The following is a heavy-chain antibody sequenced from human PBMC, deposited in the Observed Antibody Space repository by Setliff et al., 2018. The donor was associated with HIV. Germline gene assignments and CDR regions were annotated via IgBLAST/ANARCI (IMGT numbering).Heavy chain of an antibody. CDR1: GGSISSYY. CDR3: ASGILKKYALDT. J-gene: IGHJ3*02. CDR2: IYYSGST. Sequence: SETLSLTCTVSGGSISSYYWSWIRQPPGKGLEWIGYIYYSGSTNYNPSLKSRVAISVDTSKNQFSLKLSSVTAADTAVYYCASGILKKYALDTWGQGTMVTVSS. V-gene: IGHV4-59*01.